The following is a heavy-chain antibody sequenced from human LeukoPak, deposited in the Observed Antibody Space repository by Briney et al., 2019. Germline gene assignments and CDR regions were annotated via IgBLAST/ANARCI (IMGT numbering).Heavy chain of an antibody. Sequence: EASVKVSCKASGYTFTGYYMHWVRQAPGQGLEWMGWINPNSGGTNYAQKFQGRVTMTRDMSTSTVYMELSSLRSEDTAVYYCARAVDFWSGYPPYYFDYWGQGTLVTVSS. CDR1: GYTFTGYY. D-gene: IGHD3-3*01. V-gene: IGHV1-2*02. CDR3: ARAVDFWSGYPPYYFDY. J-gene: IGHJ4*02. CDR2: INPNSGGT.